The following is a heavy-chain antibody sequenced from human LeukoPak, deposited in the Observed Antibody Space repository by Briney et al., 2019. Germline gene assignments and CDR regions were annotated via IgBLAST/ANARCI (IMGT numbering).Heavy chain of an antibody. Sequence: SETLSLTCAVYGGSFSGYYWSWIRQPPGKGLEWIGEINHSGSTNYSPSLKSRVTISVDTSKNQFSLKLSSVTAADTAVYYCALASRSNYYYYGMDVWGQGTTVTVSS. J-gene: IGHJ6*02. CDR3: ALASRSNYYYYGMDV. CDR1: GGSFSGYY. CDR2: INHSGST. V-gene: IGHV4-34*01.